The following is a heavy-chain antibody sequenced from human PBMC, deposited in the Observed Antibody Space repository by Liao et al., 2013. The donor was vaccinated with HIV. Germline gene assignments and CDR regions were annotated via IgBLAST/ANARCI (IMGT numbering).Heavy chain of an antibody. CDR2: IYYSGST. CDR1: GGSISSSSYY. D-gene: IGHD6-19*01. J-gene: IGHJ4*02. Sequence: QLQESGPGRVKPSETLSLTCTVSGGSISSSSYYWGWIRQPPGKGLEWIGSIYYSGSTYYNPSLKSRVTMSVDSSKNQFSVKLSSVTAADTAKYYCAMSVAVANTGYYFDYWGQGTLVAVSS. CDR3: AMSVAVANTGYYFDY. V-gene: IGHV4-39*07.